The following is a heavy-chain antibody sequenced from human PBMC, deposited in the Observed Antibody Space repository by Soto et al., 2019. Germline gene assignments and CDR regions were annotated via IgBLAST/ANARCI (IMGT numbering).Heavy chain of an antibody. Sequence: EVQLVESGGGLVKPGGSLRLSCAASGFTFSNAWMSWVRQAPGKGLEWVGRIKSKTDGGTTDYAAPVKGRFTISRDESKNTLYLQMNSLTTEDTAVYYCTTDYYDYDSNVGDNCGQGTLVTVSS. J-gene: IGHJ4*02. CDR2: IKSKTDGGTT. V-gene: IGHV3-15*01. D-gene: IGHD3-22*01. CDR1: GFTFSNAW. CDR3: TTDYYDYDSNVGDN.